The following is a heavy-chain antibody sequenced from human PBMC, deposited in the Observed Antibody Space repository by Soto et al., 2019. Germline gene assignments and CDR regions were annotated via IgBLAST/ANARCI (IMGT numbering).Heavy chain of an antibody. Sequence: SETLSLTCTVSGGSISSSSYYWGWIRQPPGKGLEWIGSIYYSGSTYYNPSLKSRVTISVDTSKNQFSLKLSSVTAADTAVYYCASRSSSWDYYYYYGMDVWGQGTTVTV. CDR1: GGSISSSSYY. J-gene: IGHJ6*02. D-gene: IGHD6-13*01. V-gene: IGHV4-39*01. CDR3: ASRSSSWDYYYYYGMDV. CDR2: IYYSGST.